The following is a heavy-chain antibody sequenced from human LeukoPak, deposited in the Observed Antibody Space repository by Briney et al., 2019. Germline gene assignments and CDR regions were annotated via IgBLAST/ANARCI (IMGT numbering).Heavy chain of an antibody. CDR2: IYHSGST. J-gene: IGHJ6*02. CDR3: ARVPPPGRRRFGELPSNGMDV. D-gene: IGHD3-10*01. CDR1: GGSISSGGYY. Sequence: PSETLSLTCTVSGGSISSGGYYWSWIRQPPGKGLEWIGYIYHSGSTYYNPSLKSRVTISVDRSKNQFSLKLSSVTAADTAVYYCARVPPPGRRRFGELPSNGMDVWGQGTTVTVSS. V-gene: IGHV4-30-2*01.